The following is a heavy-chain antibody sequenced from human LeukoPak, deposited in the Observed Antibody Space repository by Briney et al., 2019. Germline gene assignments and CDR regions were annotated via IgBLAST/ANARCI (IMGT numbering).Heavy chain of an antibody. J-gene: IGHJ5*02. Sequence: GSLRLSCAASGFTFSSYSMNWVRQAPGEGLEWVSYISSSSSTIYYADSVKGRFTISRDNAKNSLYLQMNSLRAEDTAVYYCARGAYYDFWSGFSRVGWFDPWGQGTLVTVSS. CDR3: ARGAYYDFWSGFSRVGWFDP. CDR2: ISSSSSTI. D-gene: IGHD3-3*01. V-gene: IGHV3-48*01. CDR1: GFTFSSYS.